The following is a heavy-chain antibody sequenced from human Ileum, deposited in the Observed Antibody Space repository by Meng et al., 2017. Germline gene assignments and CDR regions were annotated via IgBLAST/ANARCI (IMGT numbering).Heavy chain of an antibody. Sequence: QLQLQESGPGLVKPSETLSLTCSVSGGSISSRTSYWGCIRPPPGMGLEWIVSFFYGGTTYYNPSLESRVTTSVDTSKSQFSLNLKSVSAADTAVYFCARHGAFRSHLDDWGQGTLVTVSS. CDR2: FFYGGTT. CDR3: ARHGAFRSHLDD. V-gene: IGHV4-39*01. D-gene: IGHD3-3*02. J-gene: IGHJ4*02. CDR1: GGSISSRTSY.